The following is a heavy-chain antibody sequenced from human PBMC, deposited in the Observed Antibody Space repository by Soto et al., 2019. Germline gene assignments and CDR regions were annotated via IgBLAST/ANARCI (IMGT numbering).Heavy chain of an antibody. J-gene: IGHJ4*02. CDR3: ERGGGHYYSEDYFDS. CDR1: GYSISSGFY. D-gene: IGHD1-26*01. Sequence: SETLSLTCTVSGYSISSGFYWGWSRLPPGKGPGWLGGIYHSGSTYYNPSLKRRLTMSVDTSKNQFSLYVSSLTAADTAIYYCERGGGHYYSEDYFDSWGRGTLVTVSS. V-gene: IGHV4-38-2*02. CDR2: IYHSGST.